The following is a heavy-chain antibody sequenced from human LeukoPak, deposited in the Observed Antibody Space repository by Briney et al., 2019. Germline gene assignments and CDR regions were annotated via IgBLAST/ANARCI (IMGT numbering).Heavy chain of an antibody. J-gene: IGHJ6*03. CDR1: GYTFTSYG. CDR2: ISAYNGNT. Sequence: GASVKVSCKASGYTFTSYGISWVRQAPGQGLEWMGWISAYNGNTNYAQKLQGRVTMTTDTSTSTAYMELRSLRSDDTAVYYCARQHSNYDSGYYYYMDVWGKGTTVTVSS. D-gene: IGHD4-11*01. CDR3: ARQHSNYDSGYYYYMDV. V-gene: IGHV1-18*01.